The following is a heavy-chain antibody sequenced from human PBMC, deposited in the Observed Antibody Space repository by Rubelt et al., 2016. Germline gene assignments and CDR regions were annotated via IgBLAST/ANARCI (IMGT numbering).Heavy chain of an antibody. CDR3: ASRSSGANSAFDR. V-gene: IGHV3-21*01. CDR2: IGSSSSYI. D-gene: IGHD6-19*01. CDR1: EFSFSSYS. Sequence: EVQLVESGGTLVKPGGSLRLSCAASEFSFSSYSMNWVRQAPGKGLEWVSSIGSSSSYIYYADSVKGRFTISRDNAKNSLYLQMNSLRVDDTAVYHCASRSSGANSAFDRWGQGTQVTVSS. J-gene: IGHJ5*02.